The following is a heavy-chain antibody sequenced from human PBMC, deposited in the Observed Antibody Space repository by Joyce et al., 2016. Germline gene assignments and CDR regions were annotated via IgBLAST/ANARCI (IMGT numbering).Heavy chain of an antibody. V-gene: IGHV3-30*03. CDR1: EFAFSSHA. Sequence: QVPLLESGGSVAQPGRSLRLSCASSEFAFSSHAMHGVRQAPGKGLEGVGVMSYDGSHQYYADSVRGRFTISRDNSQNTLDLQMNSLRVEDTAVYYCTRSSRTGYTAGWPDFDCWGQGTLVTVSS. CDR2: MSYDGSHQ. CDR3: TRSSRTGYTAGWPDFDC. D-gene: IGHD2-2*02. J-gene: IGHJ4*02.